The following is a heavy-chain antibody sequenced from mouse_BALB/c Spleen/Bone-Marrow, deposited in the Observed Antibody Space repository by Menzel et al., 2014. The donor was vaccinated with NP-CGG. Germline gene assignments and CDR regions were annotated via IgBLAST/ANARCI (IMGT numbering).Heavy chain of an antibody. CDR2: INPGSSTI. D-gene: IGHD1-2*01. CDR3: ARLGHYGYHDK. J-gene: IGHJ2*01. Sequence: DVKLQESGGGLVQPGGSLNLACVASGFDFGGYWMSWARLAPGKGLEWIGEINPGSSTINYSPSLKDKFIISRDNAKNTLCLQMSKVRSEDTALYYCARLGHYGYHDKWGQGTTLTVSS. CDR1: GFDFGGYW. V-gene: IGHV4-2*02.